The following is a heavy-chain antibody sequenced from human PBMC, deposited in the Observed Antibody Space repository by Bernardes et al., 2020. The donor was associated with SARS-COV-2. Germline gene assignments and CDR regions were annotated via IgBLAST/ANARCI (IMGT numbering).Heavy chain of an antibody. CDR3: ARALPVTTFYYYYYGMDV. CDR2: INHSGST. Sequence: SKTLSLTCAVYGGSFSGYYWSWIRQPPGKGLEWIGEINHSGSTNYNPSLKSRVTISVDTSKNQFSLKLSSVTAADTAVYYCARALPVTTFYYYYYGMDVWGQGTTVTVSS. V-gene: IGHV4-34*01. D-gene: IGHD4-4*01. CDR1: GGSFSGYY. J-gene: IGHJ6*02.